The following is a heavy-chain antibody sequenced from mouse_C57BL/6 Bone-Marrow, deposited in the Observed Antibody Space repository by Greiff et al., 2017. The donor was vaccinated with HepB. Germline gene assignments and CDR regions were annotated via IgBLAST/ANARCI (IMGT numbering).Heavy chain of an antibody. J-gene: IGHJ2*01. V-gene: IGHV14-4*01. CDR2: IDPENGDT. Sequence: EVQGVESGAELVRPGASVKLSCTASGFNIKDDYMHWVKQRPEQGLEWIGWIDPENGDTEYASKFQGKATITADTSSNTAYLQLSSLTSEDTAVYYCTTKDYYFDYWGQGTTLTVSS. CDR3: TTKDYYFDY. CDR1: GFNIKDDY.